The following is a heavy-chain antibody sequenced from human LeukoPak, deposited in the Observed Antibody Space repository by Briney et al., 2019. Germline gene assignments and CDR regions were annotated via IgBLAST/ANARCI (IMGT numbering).Heavy chain of an antibody. V-gene: IGHV4-39*01. CDR2: IYYSGST. CDR3: ARHSSFYWFDP. D-gene: IGHD2-15*01. J-gene: IGHJ5*02. CDR1: GGSISSSSYY. Sequence: SETLSLTCTVSGGSISSSSYYWGWIRQPPGKGLEWIGSIYYSGSTYYNPSLKSRVTTSVDTSKNQFSLKLSSVTAADTAVYYCARHSSFYWFDPWGQGTLVTVSS.